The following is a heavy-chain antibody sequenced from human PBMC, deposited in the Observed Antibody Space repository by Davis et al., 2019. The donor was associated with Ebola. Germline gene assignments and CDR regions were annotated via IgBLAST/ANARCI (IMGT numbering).Heavy chain of an antibody. Sequence: SVKVSCKASGYIFSTYDINWVRQASGQGLEWTGWISAYNGNTNYAQKLQGRVTMTTDTSTSTAYMELRSLRSEDTAVYYCARNRYNQYGMDVWGQGTTVTVSS. CDR2: ISAYNGNT. J-gene: IGHJ6*02. CDR3: ARNRYNQYGMDV. CDR1: GYIFSTYD. D-gene: IGHD1-14*01. V-gene: IGHV1-18*01.